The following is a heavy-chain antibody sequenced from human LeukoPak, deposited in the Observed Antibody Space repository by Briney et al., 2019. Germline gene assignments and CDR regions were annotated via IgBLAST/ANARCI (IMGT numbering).Heavy chain of an antibody. D-gene: IGHD3-10*01. CDR3: ARDGDYGTGSYYRGCIDS. V-gene: IGHV1-2*02. CDR1: GYSFTAFY. J-gene: IGHJ4*02. CDR2: IHPRRGDT. Sequence: ASVKISCKASGYSFTAFYIHWVRQAPGQGLEWMGWIHPRRGDTNYAQKFQGRVTMTRDTSINTAYLDLSSLRSDDTAVYYCARDGDYGTGSYYRGCIDSWGQGTPVAVSP.